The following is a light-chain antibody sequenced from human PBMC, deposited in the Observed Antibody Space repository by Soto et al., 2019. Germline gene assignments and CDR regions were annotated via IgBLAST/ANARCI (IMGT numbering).Light chain of an antibody. CDR1: QGIGSY. CDR3: QQLSRYPLT. V-gene: IGKV1-9*01. Sequence: IEMTQSPSTLSTSVGDRVTITCRASQGIGSYLAWYQQKPGKAPKFLVCLASTLQSGVPSRFSGSGSETEFSLTIRALQPEDFATYYCQQLSRYPLTFGGGTKVDNK. J-gene: IGKJ4*01. CDR2: LAS.